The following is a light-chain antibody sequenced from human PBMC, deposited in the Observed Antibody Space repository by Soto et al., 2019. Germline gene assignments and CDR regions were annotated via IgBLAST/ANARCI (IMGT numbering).Light chain of an antibody. CDR2: EVS. CDR1: TSDVGGYNY. Sequence: QSALTHPASVPGYPGQSITISCTGTTSDVGGYNYVSWYQQHPGKVPKLLIHEVSNRPSGVSNRFSGSKSGNTASLTISGLQAEDEADYYCLSKTSSISYVFGTGTK. V-gene: IGLV2-14*01. J-gene: IGLJ1*01. CDR3: LSKTSSISYV.